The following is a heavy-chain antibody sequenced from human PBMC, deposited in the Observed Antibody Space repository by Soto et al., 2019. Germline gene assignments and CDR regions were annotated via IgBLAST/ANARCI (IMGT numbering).Heavy chain of an antibody. D-gene: IGHD1-26*01. CDR3: ARGRVGLREPIDHFDV. CDR1: GGSIRSGGYY. Sequence: KPSETLSLTCTVSGGSIRSGGYYWGWIRQHPVKGLEWIGYIHYSGTTHYNPSLRSRPTISVDTSKNTFSLTLASMTVADTAIYYCARGRVGLREPIDHFDVWGQGTMFTVSS. J-gene: IGHJ3*01. V-gene: IGHV4-31*03. CDR2: IHYSGTT.